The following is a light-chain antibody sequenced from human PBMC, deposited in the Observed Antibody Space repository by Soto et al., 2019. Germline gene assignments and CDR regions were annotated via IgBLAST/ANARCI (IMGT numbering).Light chain of an antibody. V-gene: IGKV3D-20*02. J-gene: IGKJ5*01. CDR2: GAS. Sequence: EIVFTQSPGTLSLYPGERATLSCSSSQSVSSSYLAWYQQKPGQAPRLLIYGASNRATGIPDRFSGSGSGTDFTLTISSLEPEDSAVYYCQQRHMWPITFGQGTRLEIK. CDR1: QSVSSSY. CDR3: QQRHMWPIT.